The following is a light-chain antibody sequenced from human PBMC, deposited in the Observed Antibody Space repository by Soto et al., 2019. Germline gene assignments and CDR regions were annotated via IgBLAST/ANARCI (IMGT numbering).Light chain of an antibody. Sequence: EIVLAQSPGTLSLSPGERATLSCRASQNINSNYLAWYQRKPGQAPRLLIYHTSNRATGVPDRFSGSVSGSDFTVTISRLKSEDFAVYYCQQYGTSPRTFGGGTKVVIK. CDR3: QQYGTSPRT. J-gene: IGKJ4*01. CDR1: QNINSNY. V-gene: IGKV3-20*01. CDR2: HTS.